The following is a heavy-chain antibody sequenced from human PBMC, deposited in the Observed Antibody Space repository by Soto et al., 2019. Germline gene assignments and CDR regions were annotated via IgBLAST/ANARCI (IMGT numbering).Heavy chain of an antibody. CDR3: ARMGLWFGEAFDY. D-gene: IGHD3-10*01. CDR2: INAGNGNT. J-gene: IGHJ4*02. V-gene: IGHV1-3*01. Sequence: QVQLVQSGAEVKKPGASVKVSCKASGYTFTSYAMHWVRQAPGQRLEWMGWINAGNGNTKYSQKFQGRVTIPRDTSASTAYTELSSLRSEDTAVYYCARMGLWFGEAFDYWGQGTLVTVSS. CDR1: GYTFTSYA.